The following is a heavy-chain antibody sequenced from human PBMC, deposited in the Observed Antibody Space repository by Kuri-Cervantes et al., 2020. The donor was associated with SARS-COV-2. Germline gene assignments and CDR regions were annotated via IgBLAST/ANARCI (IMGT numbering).Heavy chain of an antibody. J-gene: IGHJ3*02. Sequence: SVKVSCKAAGFTFTSSAMQWVRQARGQRLEWIGWIVVGSGNTNYAQKFQERVTITRDMSTSTAYMELSSLRSEDMAVYYCAAALIDAFDIWGQGTMVTVSS. CDR1: GFTFTSSA. CDR2: IVVGSGNT. CDR3: AAALIDAFDI. V-gene: IGHV1-58*02.